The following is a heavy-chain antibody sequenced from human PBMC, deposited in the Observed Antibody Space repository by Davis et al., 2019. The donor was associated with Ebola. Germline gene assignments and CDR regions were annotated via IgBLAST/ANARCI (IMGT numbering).Heavy chain of an antibody. V-gene: IGHV3-74*03. CDR2: IKDDVKTA. D-gene: IGHD6-19*01. CDR1: GFTFSSSW. CDR3: VGGSGWLIDY. Sequence: PGGSLRLSCAASGFTFSSSWMQWVRHVPGKGLVWVSLIKDDVKTAKYADSVKGRFTISRDNVKNTLYLQMNSLRVEDTAVYFCVGGSGWLIDYWGKGTLVTVSS. J-gene: IGHJ4*02.